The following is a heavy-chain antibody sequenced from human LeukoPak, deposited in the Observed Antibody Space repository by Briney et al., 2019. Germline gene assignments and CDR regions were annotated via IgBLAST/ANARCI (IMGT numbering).Heavy chain of an antibody. V-gene: IGHV3-30*04. CDR1: GFTFSSYA. CDR3: ARGGGYSGYDCPFDY. Sequence: GSLRLSCAASGFTFSSYAMHWVRQAPGKGLEWVAVISYDGSNKYYADSVKGRFTISRDSSKNTLYLQMNSLRAEDTAVYYCARGGGYSGYDCPFDYWGQGTLVTVSS. J-gene: IGHJ4*02. D-gene: IGHD5-12*01. CDR2: ISYDGSNK.